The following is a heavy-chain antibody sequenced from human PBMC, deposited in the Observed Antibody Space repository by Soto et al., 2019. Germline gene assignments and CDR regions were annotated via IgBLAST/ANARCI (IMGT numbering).Heavy chain of an antibody. CDR3: ARAGDVGGDCYPPAEYYGMDV. CDR2: INPISGGT. CDR1: GYTFTGYY. V-gene: IGHV1-2*04. J-gene: IGHJ6*02. Sequence: ASVKVSCKASGYTFTGYYMHWVRQAPGQGLEWMGWINPISGGTNYAQKFQGWVTMTTYKSISTAYMELSRMRSDDTAVYYCARAGDVGGDCYPPAEYYGMDVWGQGTTVTVSS. D-gene: IGHD2-21*02.